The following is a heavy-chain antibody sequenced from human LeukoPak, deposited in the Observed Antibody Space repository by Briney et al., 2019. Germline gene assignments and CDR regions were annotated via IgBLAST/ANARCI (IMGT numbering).Heavy chain of an antibody. CDR1: GGSFSDYY. CDR3: ARMGRSVYYGSGTWASDYYGMDV. V-gene: IGHV4-34*01. Sequence: SETLSLTCAVYGGSFSDYYWTWIRQPPGKGLEWIGEINHSGTTNYSPSLKSRVTMSVDTSKNQFSLKLTSVTAADTAVYYCARMGRSVYYGSGTWASDYYGMDVWGQGTTVTVSS. D-gene: IGHD3-10*01. CDR2: INHSGTT. J-gene: IGHJ6*02.